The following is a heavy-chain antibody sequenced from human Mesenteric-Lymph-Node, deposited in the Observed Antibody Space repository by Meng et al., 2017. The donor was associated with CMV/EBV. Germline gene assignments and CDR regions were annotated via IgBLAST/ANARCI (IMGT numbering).Heavy chain of an antibody. CDR3: ARRLGDPISWYRLFFDY. CDR1: GFRFNEYG. CDR2: INWNGGST. D-gene: IGHD6-13*01. Sequence: GESLKISCEASGFRFNEYGMSWVRQAPGKGLEWVSGINWNGGSTGYADSVQGRFTISGDDSQNTLYLQMNSLRAEDTALYYCARRLGDPISWYRLFFDYWGQGTLVTVSS. J-gene: IGHJ4*02. V-gene: IGHV3-20*04.